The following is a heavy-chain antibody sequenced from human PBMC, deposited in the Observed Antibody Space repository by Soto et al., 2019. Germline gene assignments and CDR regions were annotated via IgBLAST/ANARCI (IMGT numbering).Heavy chain of an antibody. J-gene: IGHJ5*01. CDR2: ITASGGRT. V-gene: IGHV3-23*01. CDR3: AKDTRYGDCVRWFDS. Sequence: EVHLLEFGGGLVQPGGSLRLSCTASGFTFSSYAMTWVRQAPGRGMEGVSGITASGGRTYYADSAKGRFTISRDNSKSPQYLQMNSLRAEDTAVYDCAKDTRYGDCVRWFDSCGQGTLVTVSS. CDR1: GFTFSSYA. D-gene: IGHD4-17*01.